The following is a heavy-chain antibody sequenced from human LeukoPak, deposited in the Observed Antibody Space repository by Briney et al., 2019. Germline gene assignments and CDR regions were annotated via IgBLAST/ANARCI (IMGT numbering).Heavy chain of an antibody. D-gene: IGHD1-26*01. Sequence: SETLSLTCTVSGGSISSSSYYWGWIRQPPGKGLEWIGSIYYSGSTYYNPSLKSRVTISVDTSKNQFSLKLSSVTAADTAVYYCARNRGLGAIQYYFDYWGQGTLVTVSS. CDR2: IYYSGST. J-gene: IGHJ4*02. CDR3: ARNRGLGAIQYYFDY. V-gene: IGHV4-39*01. CDR1: GGSISSSSYY.